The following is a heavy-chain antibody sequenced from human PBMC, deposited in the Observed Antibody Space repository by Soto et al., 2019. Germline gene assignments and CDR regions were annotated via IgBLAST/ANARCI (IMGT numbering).Heavy chain of an antibody. V-gene: IGHV4-59*08. CDR2: IYYSGST. CDR3: ARERITMVRGVVNNAFDI. Sequence: SETLSLTCTVSGGSISSYYWSWIRQPPGKGLEWIGYIYYSGSTNYNPSLKSRVTKSVDTSKNQFSLKLSFVTAADTALYYCARERITMVRGVVNNAFDIWGQGTMVTVSS. CDR1: GGSISSYY. D-gene: IGHD3-10*01. J-gene: IGHJ3*02.